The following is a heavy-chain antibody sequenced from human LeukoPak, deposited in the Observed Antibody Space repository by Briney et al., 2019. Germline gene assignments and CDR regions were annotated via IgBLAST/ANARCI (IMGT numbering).Heavy chain of an antibody. D-gene: IGHD6-19*01. CDR2: IKQDGSEK. J-gene: IGHJ4*02. V-gene: IGHV3-7*01. CDR3: ARDGEAVAGTPFDY. CDR1: GFTFSSYW. Sequence: GGSLRLSCAASGFTFSSYWMSWVRQAPGKGLEWVANIKQDGSEKYYVDSVKGRFTISRDNAKNSLYLQMNSLRAEDTAVYYCARDGEAVAGTPFDYWGQGTLVTVSS.